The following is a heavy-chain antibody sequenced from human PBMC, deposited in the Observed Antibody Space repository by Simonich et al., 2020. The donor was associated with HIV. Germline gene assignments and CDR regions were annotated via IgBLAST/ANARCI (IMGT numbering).Heavy chain of an antibody. CDR1: GYTFTDYY. D-gene: IGHD6-6*01. CDR2: ISPKNGGT. V-gene: IGHV1-2*06. Sequence: QVQLVQSGAEVKNPGASVKVSCKASGYTFTDYYIHWVRQAPGQGLEGMGRISPKNGGTDYPQKFQGRVTMTRDTSISTAYLGLSRLRFDDTAVYYCATHGPGSSSSALDIWGQGTTVTVSS. J-gene: IGHJ3*02. CDR3: ATHGPGSSSSALDI.